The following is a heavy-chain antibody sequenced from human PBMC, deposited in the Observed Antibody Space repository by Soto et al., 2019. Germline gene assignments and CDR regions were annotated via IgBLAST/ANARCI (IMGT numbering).Heavy chain of an antibody. Sequence: SETLSLTCTVSGGSISSSSYYWGWIRQPPGKGLEWIGSIYYSGSTYYNPSLKSRVTISVDTSKNTAYLQMNSLKTEDTAVYYCTRHSVDIVATIDWGQGNLVTVSS. CDR1: GGSISSSSYY. CDR3: TRHSVDIVATID. J-gene: IGHJ4*02. D-gene: IGHD5-12*01. CDR2: IYYSGST. V-gene: IGHV4-39*01.